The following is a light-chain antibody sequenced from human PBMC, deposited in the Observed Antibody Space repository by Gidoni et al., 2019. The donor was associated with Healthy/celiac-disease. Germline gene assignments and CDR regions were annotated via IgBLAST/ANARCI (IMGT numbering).Light chain of an antibody. CDR2: DAS. Sequence: DIQMTQSPSSLSASVGDRVTITGQASQDISNYLNWYQQKPGKAPKLLICDASNLETGVPSSFSGSGSGTDFPFTISSLQPEDIATYYCQQYDNLPPLTFGGGTKVEIK. CDR3: QQYDNLPPLT. CDR1: QDISNY. J-gene: IGKJ4*01. V-gene: IGKV1-33*01.